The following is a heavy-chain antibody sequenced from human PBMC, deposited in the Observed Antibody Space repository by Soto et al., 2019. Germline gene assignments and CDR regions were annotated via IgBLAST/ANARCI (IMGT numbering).Heavy chain of an antibody. Sequence: QLQLQESGPGLVKPSETLSLTCTVSGGSISTSSYYWGWIRQPPGKGLEWIGSIYYSGSTYYNPSLKSRVTISVDTSKNQFSLKLSSVTGGDTAVYYCARDYDRSGDYWGQGTLVTVSS. J-gene: IGHJ4*02. CDR3: ARDYDRSGDY. CDR1: GGSISTSSYY. CDR2: IYYSGST. V-gene: IGHV4-39*01. D-gene: IGHD3-22*01.